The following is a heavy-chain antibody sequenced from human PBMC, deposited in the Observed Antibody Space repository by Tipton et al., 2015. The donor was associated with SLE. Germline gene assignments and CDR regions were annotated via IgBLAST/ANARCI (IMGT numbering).Heavy chain of an antibody. CDR1: NYSLTNDYY. CDR2: FHQSGTT. CDR3: ARSLSLSLFGVTIPGAMDV. V-gene: IGHV4-38-2*01. Sequence: TLSLTCSVSNYSLTNDYYWGWVRQPPGKGLEWIGSFHQSGTTFYTPSLKSRVTLLLDMSNNEFSLKLFSVTAADTAVYYCARSLSLSLFGVTIPGAMDVWGKGTRVIVSS. D-gene: IGHD3-3*02. J-gene: IGHJ6*03.